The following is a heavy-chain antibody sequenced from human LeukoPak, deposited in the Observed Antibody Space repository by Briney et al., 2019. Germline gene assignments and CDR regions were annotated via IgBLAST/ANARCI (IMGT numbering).Heavy chain of an antibody. D-gene: IGHD6-13*01. CDR2: IYHSGST. CDR1: GGSISSSNW. Sequence: PSGTLSLTCAVSGGSISSSNWWSWVRQPPGKGLEWIGEIYHSGSTNYNPSLKSRVTISVDTSKNQFSLKLSSVTAADTAVYYCATIAAAGTGYFQHWGQGTLVTVSS. J-gene: IGHJ1*01. V-gene: IGHV4-4*02. CDR3: ATIAAAGTGYFQH.